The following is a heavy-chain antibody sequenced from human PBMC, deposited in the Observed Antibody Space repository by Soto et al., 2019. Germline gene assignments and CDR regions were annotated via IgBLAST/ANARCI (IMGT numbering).Heavy chain of an antibody. CDR3: ARGHRKYYYYGMDF. CDR1: GGSISGYY. V-gene: IGHV4-59*01. J-gene: IGHJ6*02. Sequence: SETLSLTCTVSGGSISGYYWSWIRQPPGKGLEWIGHIYYSGSTNYNPSLKSRVTISVDTSKNQFSLKLSSVTAADTAVYYCARGHRKYYYYGMDFWGQGTTVTVSS. CDR2: IYYSGST.